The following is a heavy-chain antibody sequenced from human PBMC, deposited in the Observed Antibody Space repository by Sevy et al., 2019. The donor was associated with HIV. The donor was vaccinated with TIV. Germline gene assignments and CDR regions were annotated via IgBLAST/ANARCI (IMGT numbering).Heavy chain of an antibody. J-gene: IGHJ6*02. D-gene: IGHD2-21*01. CDR3: ARDLPSAVINPFYYYGMDV. CDR2: IWYDGSNK. CDR1: GFTFSSYG. V-gene: IGHV3-33*01. Sequence: GGSLRLSCAASGFTFSSYGMHWVRQAPGKGLEWVAVIWYDGSNKYYADSVKGRFTVSRDNSKDTVYLQMNSLRPEDTAVYYCARDLPSAVINPFYYYGMDVWGQGTTVTVSS.